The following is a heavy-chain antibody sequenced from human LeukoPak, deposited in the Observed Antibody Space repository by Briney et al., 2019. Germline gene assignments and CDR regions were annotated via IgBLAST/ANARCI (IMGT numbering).Heavy chain of an antibody. J-gene: IGHJ4*02. V-gene: IGHV3-23*01. D-gene: IGHD6-13*01. CDR2: LSGSGDST. CDR3: AKVMRRSSWYFDY. Sequence: PGGSLRLSCAASGFTFSSYAMSWVRLAPGKGLEWVSVLSGSGDSTYYADSVKGRFTISRDNSKNTLYLQMNSLRAEDTAVYYCAKVMRRSSWYFDYWGQGTLVTVSS. CDR1: GFTFSSYA.